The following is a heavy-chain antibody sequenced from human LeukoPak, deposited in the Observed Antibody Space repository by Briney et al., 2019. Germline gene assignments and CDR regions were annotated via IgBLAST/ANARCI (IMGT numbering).Heavy chain of an antibody. CDR2: ITTYNSLT. D-gene: IGHD1-26*01. CDR3: ARGGKWELHGIDY. J-gene: IGHJ4*02. Sequence: ASVKVSCKASGYPFFNYGFNWVRQAPGQGLEWMGWITTYNSLTHYAQKFQGRVTMTRDTSTSTVYMELSSLRSEDTAVYYCARGGKWELHGIDYWGQGTLVTVSS. V-gene: IGHV1-18*01. CDR1: GYPFFNYG.